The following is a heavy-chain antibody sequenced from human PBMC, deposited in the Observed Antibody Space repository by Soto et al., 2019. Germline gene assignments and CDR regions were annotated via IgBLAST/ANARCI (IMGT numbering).Heavy chain of an antibody. CDR1: GGSISSYY. CDR2: IYYSGST. CDR3: ARTIGDSSGWPFDY. V-gene: IGHV4-59*01. J-gene: IGHJ4*02. D-gene: IGHD6-25*01. Sequence: LSLTCTVSGGSISSYYWSWIRQPPGKGLEWIGYIYYSGSTNYNPSLKSRVTISVDTSKNQFSLKLSSVTAADTAGYYCARTIGDSSGWPFDYWGQGTLVTVSS.